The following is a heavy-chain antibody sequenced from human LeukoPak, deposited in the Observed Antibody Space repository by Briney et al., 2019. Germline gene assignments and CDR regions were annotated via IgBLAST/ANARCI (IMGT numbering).Heavy chain of an antibody. V-gene: IGHV4-59*08. J-gene: IGHJ5*02. Sequence: PSETLSLTCSVSGGSISSYYWNWIRQPPEKGLEWIGFIYYSGSTNYNPSLKSRVTISVDTSKNQFSLKLSSVTAADTAVYYCARVQTYYYDSSGYSIWFDPWGQGTLVTVSS. CDR3: ARVQTYYYDSSGYSIWFDP. D-gene: IGHD3-22*01. CDR1: GGSISSYY. CDR2: IYYSGST.